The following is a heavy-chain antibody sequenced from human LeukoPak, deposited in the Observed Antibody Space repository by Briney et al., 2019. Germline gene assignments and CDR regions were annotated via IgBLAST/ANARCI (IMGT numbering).Heavy chain of an antibody. CDR3: ARPYDSSGYYPRDYYYGTDV. V-gene: IGHV1-69*13. D-gene: IGHD3-22*01. CDR1: GGTFSSYA. Sequence: SVKVSCKASGGTFSSYAISWVRQAPGQGLEWMGGIIPIFGTANYAQKFQGRVTITADESTSTAYMELSSLRSEDTAVYYCARPYDSSGYYPRDYYYGTDVWGQGTTVTVSS. CDR2: IIPIFGTA. J-gene: IGHJ6*02.